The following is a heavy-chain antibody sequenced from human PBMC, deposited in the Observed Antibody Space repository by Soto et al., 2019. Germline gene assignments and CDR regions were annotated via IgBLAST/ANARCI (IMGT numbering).Heavy chain of an antibody. CDR3: ATYCRFPSCYRHYSYYGMDV. CDR1: GDSVSSVTYY. Sequence: PSETLSLTCTVSGDSVSSVTYYWTWIRQPPGKELEWIGNIYYTGSTNYNPSLESRLTMSLDTSKNQFSLRLSSVTAADTAVYYCATYCRFPSCYRHYSYYGMDVXGQGTTVTVSS. V-gene: IGHV4-61*01. J-gene: IGHJ6*02. CDR2: IYYTGST. D-gene: IGHD2-2*01.